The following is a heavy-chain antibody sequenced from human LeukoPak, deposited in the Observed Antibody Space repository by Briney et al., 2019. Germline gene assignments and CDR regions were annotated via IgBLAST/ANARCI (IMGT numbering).Heavy chain of an antibody. CDR3: ARLAYYFDY. CDR1: GGSFSGYY. V-gene: IGHV4-34*01. Sequence: SETLSLTCAVYGGSFSGYYWSWIRQPPGKGLEWIGEINHSGSTNYNPSLKSRVTISVDTSKNQFSLKLSSVTAADTAVYYCARLAYYFDYWGQGTLVTVSS. J-gene: IGHJ4*02. CDR2: INHSGST.